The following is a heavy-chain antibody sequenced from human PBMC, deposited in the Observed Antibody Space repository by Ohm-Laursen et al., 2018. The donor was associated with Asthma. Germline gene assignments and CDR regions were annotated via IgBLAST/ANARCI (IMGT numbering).Heavy chain of an antibody. J-gene: IGHJ4*02. D-gene: IGHD5-12*01. CDR3: VRRYSGYSYYFDY. V-gene: IGHV3-30-3*01. CDR1: GFTFSSYA. Sequence: SLRLSCTASGFTFSSYAMHWVRQAPGKGLEWVAVISYDGSNKYYADSVKGRFTISRDNSKNTLYLQMNSLRAEDTAVYYCVRRYSGYSYYFDYWGQGTLVTVSS. CDR2: ISYDGSNK.